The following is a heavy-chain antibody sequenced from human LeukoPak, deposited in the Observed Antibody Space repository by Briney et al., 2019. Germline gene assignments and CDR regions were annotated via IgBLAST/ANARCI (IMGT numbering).Heavy chain of an antibody. D-gene: IGHD1-14*01. CDR3: ARDEPAGYYFDY. CDR1: GFTFNTFN. Sequence: PGGSLRLSCAASGFTFNTFNMNWVRQAPGKGLEWVSSITSGGDYIYYADSVKGRFTISRDNAKNSLYLQMNSLRAEDTAVYYCARDEPAGYYFDYWGQGTLVTVSS. CDR2: ITSGGDYI. J-gene: IGHJ4*02. V-gene: IGHV3-21*01.